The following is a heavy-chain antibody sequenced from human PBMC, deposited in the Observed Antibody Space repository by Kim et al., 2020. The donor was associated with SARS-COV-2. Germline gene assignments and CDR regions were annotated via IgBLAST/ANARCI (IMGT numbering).Heavy chain of an antibody. CDR2: INPSGGST. J-gene: IGHJ5*02. CDR1: GYTFTSYY. V-gene: IGHV1-46*01. D-gene: IGHD1-26*01. Sequence: ASVKVSCKASGYTFTSYYMHWVRQAPGQGLEWMGIINPSGGSTSYAQKFQGRVTMTRDTSTSTVYMELSSLRSEDTAVYYCARDSAVGATKSGFDPWGQGTLVTVSS. CDR3: ARDSAVGATKSGFDP.